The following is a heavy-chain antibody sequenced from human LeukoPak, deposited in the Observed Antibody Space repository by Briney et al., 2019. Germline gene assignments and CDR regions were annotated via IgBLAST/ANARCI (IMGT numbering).Heavy chain of an antibody. CDR1: GFTFDDYA. V-gene: IGHV3-9*01. D-gene: IGHD3/OR15-3a*01. CDR2: ISWNSGKI. CDR3: AKDIRTRGLGTLDY. Sequence: GGSLRLSCAASGFTFDDYAMHWVRQAPGKGLEWVSAISWNSGKIVYADSVTGRFTISRDNAKNSLYLQMNSLRAEDTALYYCAKDIRTRGLGTLDYWGQGTLVTVSS. J-gene: IGHJ4*02.